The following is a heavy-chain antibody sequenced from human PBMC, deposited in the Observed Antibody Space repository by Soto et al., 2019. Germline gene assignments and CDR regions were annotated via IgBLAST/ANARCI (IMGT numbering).Heavy chain of an antibody. J-gene: IGHJ6*02. CDR2: ISGSGGST. CDR1: GLSLSSYA. Sequence: PGGSLRGYCGASGLSLSSYAMNCVRQAPGKGLGWVSAISGSGGSTYYADSVKGRFTIPRDNSKNTLYLQMNSLRAEDTAVYYCAKGSVAVALVHYYYYGMDVWGQVTTVTVSS. V-gene: IGHV3-23*01. D-gene: IGHD6-19*01. CDR3: AKGSVAVALVHYYYYGMDV.